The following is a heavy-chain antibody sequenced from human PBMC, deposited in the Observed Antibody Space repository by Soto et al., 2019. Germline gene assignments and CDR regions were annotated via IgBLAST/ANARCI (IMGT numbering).Heavy chain of an antibody. Sequence: GGSLRLSCAASGFTFSSYAMSWVRQAPGKGLEWVSAISGSGGSTYYADSVKGRFTISRDNSKNTLYLQMNSLRAEDTAVYYCAKDHDSSGYYYVPPYYWGQGTLVTVPQ. J-gene: IGHJ4*02. CDR1: GFTFSSYA. CDR2: ISGSGGST. D-gene: IGHD3-22*01. V-gene: IGHV3-23*01. CDR3: AKDHDSSGYYYVPPYY.